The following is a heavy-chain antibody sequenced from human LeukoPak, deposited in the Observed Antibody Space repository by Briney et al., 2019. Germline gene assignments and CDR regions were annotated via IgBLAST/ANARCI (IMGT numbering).Heavy chain of an antibody. V-gene: IGHV3-23*01. CDR2: ISGSGGST. J-gene: IGHJ5*02. D-gene: IGHD2-2*01. CDR1: GFTFSSYA. Sequence: GGSLRLSCAASGFTFSSYAMSWVRPAPGKGLEWVSAISGSGGSTYYADSVKGRFTISRDNSKNTLYLQMNSLRAEDTAVYYCAKGSRGYCSSTSCHRLTWGQGTLVTVSS. CDR3: AKGSRGYCSSTSCHRLT.